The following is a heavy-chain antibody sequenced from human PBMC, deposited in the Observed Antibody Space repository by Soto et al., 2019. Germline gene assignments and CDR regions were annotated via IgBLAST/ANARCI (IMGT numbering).Heavy chain of an antibody. Sequence: SETLSLTCTVSGGSISSGGYYWSWIRQHPGKGLEWIGYIYYSGSTYYNPSLKSRVTISVDTSKNQFSLKLSSVTAADTAVYYCARDTLYYYGSGSGPYGMDVWGQGTTVTVPS. V-gene: IGHV4-31*03. J-gene: IGHJ6*02. CDR1: GGSISSGGYY. CDR2: IYYSGST. CDR3: ARDTLYYYGSGSGPYGMDV. D-gene: IGHD3-10*01.